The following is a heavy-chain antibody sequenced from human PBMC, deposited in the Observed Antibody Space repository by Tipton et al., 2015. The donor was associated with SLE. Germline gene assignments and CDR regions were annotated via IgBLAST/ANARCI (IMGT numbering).Heavy chain of an antibody. V-gene: IGHV4-39*07. CDR2: IHHSGRT. CDR3: VGLRSKVLIDY. D-gene: IGHD2-8*01. J-gene: IGHJ4*02. Sequence: TLSLTCTVSGDSISNSDYYWGWIRQPPGKGLEWIGNIHHSGRTYYNPSLISRPTMSVDTSNNQLSLRLSSVAAADTAVYYCVGLRSKVLIDYWGQGTLVTVSS. CDR1: GDSISNSDYY.